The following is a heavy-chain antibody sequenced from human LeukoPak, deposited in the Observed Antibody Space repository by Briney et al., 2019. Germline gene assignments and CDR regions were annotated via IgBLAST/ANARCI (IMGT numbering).Heavy chain of an antibody. J-gene: IGHJ4*02. V-gene: IGHV3-23*01. D-gene: IGHD6-13*01. CDR3: ARRSGSSWSSFDY. Sequence: GGSLRLSCTASGFTFNNYAMNWVRQAPGKGLEWVSGISGFGGSTYYAPSVKGRLTISRDNFGNMLYLHLDSLRVEDTAIYYCARRSGSSWSSFDYWGQGALVTVSS. CDR2: ISGFGGST. CDR1: GFTFNNYA.